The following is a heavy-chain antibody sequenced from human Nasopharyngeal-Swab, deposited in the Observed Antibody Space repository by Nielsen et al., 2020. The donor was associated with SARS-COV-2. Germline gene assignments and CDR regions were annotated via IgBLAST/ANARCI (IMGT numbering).Heavy chain of an antibody. CDR2: IYTSGST. D-gene: IGHD3-22*01. J-gene: IGHJ3*02. Sequence: LRLSCTVSGGSISSGSYYWSWIRQPAGKGLEWIGRIYTSGSTNYNPSLKSRVTISVDTSKNQFSLKLSSVTAADTAVYYCAREYQSTYYYDSSGPIYDAFDIWGQGTMVTVSS. CDR1: GGSISSGSYY. CDR3: AREYQSTYYYDSSGPIYDAFDI. V-gene: IGHV4-61*02.